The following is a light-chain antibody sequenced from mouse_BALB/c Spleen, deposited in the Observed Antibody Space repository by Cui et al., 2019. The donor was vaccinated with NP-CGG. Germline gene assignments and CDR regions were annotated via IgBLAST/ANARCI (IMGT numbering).Light chain of an antibody. Sequence: DAVTHESAPTTSPGETVTLTCRSSTGAVTTSNYANWVQEKPDHLFTGLIGGTNNRAPGVPARFSGSLIGDKAALTITGAQTEDDAIYFCALWYSNHWVFGGGTRLTVL. J-gene: IGLJ1*01. CDR3: ALWYSNHWV. V-gene: IGLV1*01. CDR2: GTN. CDR1: TGAVTTSNY.